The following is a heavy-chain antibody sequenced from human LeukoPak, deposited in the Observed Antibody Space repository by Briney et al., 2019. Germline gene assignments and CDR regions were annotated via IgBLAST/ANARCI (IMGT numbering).Heavy chain of an antibody. J-gene: IGHJ4*02. CDR1: GFTFSNAW. Sequence: PGGSLRLSCAASGFTFSNAWMSWVRQAPGKGLEWVAVIWYDGSNKYYADSVKGRFTISRDNSKNTLYLQMNSLRAEDTAVYYCARGGLSSYYFDYWGQGTLVTVSS. V-gene: IGHV3-33*08. CDR3: ARGGLSSYYFDY. CDR2: IWYDGSNK. D-gene: IGHD2-2*01.